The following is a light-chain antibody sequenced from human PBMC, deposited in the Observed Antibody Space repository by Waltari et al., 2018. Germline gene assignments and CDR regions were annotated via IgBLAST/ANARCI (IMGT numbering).Light chain of an antibody. V-gene: IGLV2-11*01. J-gene: IGLJ1*01. CDR3: CSNAGDYTYV. CDR1: SSDVGTSDR. CDR2: DVS. Sequence: QSALTQPRSVSGSPGQSVTISCTVTSSDVGTSDRVSWYPHSPGKDPKLMIYDVSKRPSRVPSRFSDAKSGYTASLTISTLQAEDEAEYYCCSNAGDYTYVFGTGTKVTVI.